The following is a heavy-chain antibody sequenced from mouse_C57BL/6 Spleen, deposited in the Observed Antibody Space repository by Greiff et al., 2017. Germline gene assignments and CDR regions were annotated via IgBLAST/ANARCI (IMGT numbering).Heavy chain of an antibody. CDR3: ARRGGGNYGYEDAMDY. CDR1: GYTFTSYW. CDR2: IDPSDSYT. D-gene: IGHD2-2*01. Sequence: QVQLKQPGAELVMPGASVKLSCKASGYTFTSYWMHWVKQRPGQGLEWIGEIDPSDSYTNYNQKFKGKSTLTVDKSSSTAYMQLSSLTSEDSAVYYCARRGGGNYGYEDAMDYWGQGTSVTVSS. J-gene: IGHJ4*01. V-gene: IGHV1-69*01.